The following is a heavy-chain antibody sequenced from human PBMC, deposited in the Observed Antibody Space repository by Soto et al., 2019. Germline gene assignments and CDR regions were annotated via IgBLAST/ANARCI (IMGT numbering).Heavy chain of an antibody. D-gene: IGHD3-10*01. Sequence: QITLKDSGPTLVKPTQTLTLTCTFSGVSVSSTTAPVGWIRQPPGKAPEWLALIYWNDNKRYSPSLQSRLTITKDTSKNQVVLTMTNMDPVDTATYYCAHPRGDGANFYFDYWGQGTLVTVSS. J-gene: IGHJ4*02. CDR2: IYWNDNK. V-gene: IGHV2-5*01. CDR1: GVSVSSTTAP. CDR3: AHPRGDGANFYFDY.